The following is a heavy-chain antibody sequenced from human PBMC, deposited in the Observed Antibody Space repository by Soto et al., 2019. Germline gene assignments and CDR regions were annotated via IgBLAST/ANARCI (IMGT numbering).Heavy chain of an antibody. Sequence: LRLSCAASGFTFSDYYMSLIRQAPGKGLEWVSYISSSGSTIYYADSVKGRFTISRDNAKNSLYLQMNSLRAEDTAVYYCARDFSSGSYNYYYGMDVWGQGTKVTVSS. CDR3: ARDFSSGSYNYYYGMDV. D-gene: IGHD1-26*01. CDR2: ISSSGSTI. CDR1: GFTFSDYY. J-gene: IGHJ6*02. V-gene: IGHV3-11*01.